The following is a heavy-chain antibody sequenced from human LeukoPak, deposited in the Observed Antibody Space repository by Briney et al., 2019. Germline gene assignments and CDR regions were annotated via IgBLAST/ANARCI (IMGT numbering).Heavy chain of an antibody. CDR2: ISSSSSTI. V-gene: IGHV3-48*01. CDR3: ARYSPNWFDP. J-gene: IGHJ5*02. Sequence: QPGGSLRLSYAASGFTFSSYSMNWVRQAPGKGLEWGSYISSSSSTIYYADSVKGRFTISRDNAKNSLYLQMNSLRAEDTAVYYCARYSPNWFDPWGQGTLVTVSS. CDR1: GFTFSSYS. D-gene: IGHD5-18*01.